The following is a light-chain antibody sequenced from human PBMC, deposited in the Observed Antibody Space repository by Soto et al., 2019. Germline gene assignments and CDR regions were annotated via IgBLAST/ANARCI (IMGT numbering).Light chain of an antibody. CDR3: QQRSNLWT. J-gene: IGKJ1*01. CDR1: QSVSSY. Sequence: EIVLTQSPATLSLSPGERATLSCRASQSVSSYLAWYQQKPGQAPRLLIYDASNRATGIPARFSGSGSGTDFTITISSLEPEDLAVYYCQQRSNLWTFGQGTKVEIK. CDR2: DAS. V-gene: IGKV3-11*01.